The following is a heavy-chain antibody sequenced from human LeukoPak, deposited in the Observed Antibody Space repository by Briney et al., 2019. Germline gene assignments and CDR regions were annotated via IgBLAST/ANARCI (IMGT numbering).Heavy chain of an antibody. V-gene: IGHV4-38-2*01. Sequence: SETLSLTCAVSGYSISSGYYWGWMRQPPGKGLECIGSVYHSGRTYYNPSLKSRVTISVDTSKNQFSLKLSSATAADTAVYYCARLPLNYGDYVDYWGQGALVTVSS. J-gene: IGHJ4*02. CDR3: ARLPLNYGDYVDY. D-gene: IGHD4-17*01. CDR1: GYSISSGYY. CDR2: VYHSGRT.